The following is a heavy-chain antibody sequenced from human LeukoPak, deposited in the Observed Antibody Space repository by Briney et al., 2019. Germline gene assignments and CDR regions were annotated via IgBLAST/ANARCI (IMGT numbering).Heavy chain of an antibody. V-gene: IGHV3-7*05. CDR1: GFTFSSYW. Sequence: GGSLRLSCAASGFTFSSYWMSWVRQTPGKGLEWVANIKQDGSEKNYVDSVKGRFTISRNNAKNSLFLEMNSLRAEDTAGYYCAKCLKANYYYGMDVWGQGTTVTVSS. D-gene: IGHD2-2*01. CDR2: IKQDGSEK. J-gene: IGHJ6*02. CDR3: AKCLKANYYYGMDV.